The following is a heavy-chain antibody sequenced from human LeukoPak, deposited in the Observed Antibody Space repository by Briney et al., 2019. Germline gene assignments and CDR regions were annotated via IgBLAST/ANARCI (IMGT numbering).Heavy chain of an antibody. J-gene: IGHJ4*02. V-gene: IGHV1-2*02. D-gene: IGHD3-22*01. CDR1: GYTFTGYY. CDR3: ARHQLVSSGYYYFDY. Sequence: ASVKVSCKASGYTFTGYYMHWVRQAPGQGLEWMGWINPNSGGTNYAQKFQGRVTMTRDTSISTAYMELSRLRSDDTAVYYCARHQLVSSGYYYFDYWGQGTLVTVSS. CDR2: INPNSGGT.